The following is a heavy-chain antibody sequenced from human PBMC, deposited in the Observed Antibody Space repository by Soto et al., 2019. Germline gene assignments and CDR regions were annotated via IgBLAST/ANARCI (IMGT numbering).Heavy chain of an antibody. V-gene: IGHV1-69*13. J-gene: IGHJ6*02. D-gene: IGHD6-19*01. CDR1: GGTFSSYA. CDR2: IIPIFGTA. Sequence: SVKVSCKASGGTFSSYAISWVRQAPGQGLEWMGGIIPIFGTANYAQKFQGRVTITADESTSTAYMELSSLRSEDTAVSYCARLSSGWTQGTYYYGMDVWGQGTTVTVSS. CDR3: ARLSSGWTQGTYYYGMDV.